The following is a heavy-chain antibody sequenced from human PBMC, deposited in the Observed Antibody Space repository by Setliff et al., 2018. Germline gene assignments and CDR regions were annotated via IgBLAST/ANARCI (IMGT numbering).Heavy chain of an antibody. J-gene: IGHJ4*02. D-gene: IGHD3-10*01. CDR1: GFNFGAYA. CDR2: INPHGSDK. CDR3: FGAGTCSY. Sequence: GGSLRLSCAASGFNFGAYAMHWVRQAPGKGLEWLASINPHGSDKYYADSVKGRFTISRDNAKHSLSLQMSHLRTEDTAVYYCFGAGTCSYWGQGTLVTVSS. V-gene: IGHV3-7*01.